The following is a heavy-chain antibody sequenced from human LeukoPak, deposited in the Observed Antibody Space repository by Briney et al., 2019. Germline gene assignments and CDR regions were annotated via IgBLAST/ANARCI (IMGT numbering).Heavy chain of an antibody. CDR2: TSGDGGTT. V-gene: IGHV3-43*02. CDR3: ARASKRMTTAGLVDY. J-gene: IGHJ4*02. D-gene: IGHD6-13*01. Sequence: GGSLRLSCAASGFKFADYAMHWVRQIPGGGLEWVSLTSGDGGTTYFADSLKGRFTISRDNAKNSLYLQMNSLRAEDTAVYYCARASKRMTTAGLVDYWGQGTLVTVSS. CDR1: GFKFADYA.